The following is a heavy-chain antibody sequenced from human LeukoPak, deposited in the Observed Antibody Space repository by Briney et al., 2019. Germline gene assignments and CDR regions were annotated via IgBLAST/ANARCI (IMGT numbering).Heavy chain of an antibody. V-gene: IGHV3-11*01. CDR3: ARDSVRYDAFDI. Sequence: GGSLRLSCAASGFTFDDYAMHWIRQAPGKGLEWVSYISSSGSTIYYADSVKGRFTISRDNAKNSLYLQMNSLRAEDTAVYYCARDSVRYDAFDIWGQGTMVTVSS. J-gene: IGHJ3*02. CDR2: ISSSGSTI. CDR1: GFTFDDYA. D-gene: IGHD3-9*01.